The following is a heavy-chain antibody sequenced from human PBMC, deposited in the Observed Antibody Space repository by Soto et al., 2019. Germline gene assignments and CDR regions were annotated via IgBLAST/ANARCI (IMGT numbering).Heavy chain of an antibody. D-gene: IGHD2-2*01. Sequence: ASVKVSCKASGFTFSDYYMHWVREAPGQGLEWMGWLNPKSGGTTYAQKFQGRLTLSRDTSINTAYMELSRLSVDDTALYYCARERYQVLSDGMDVWGQGTTVTVSS. J-gene: IGHJ6*02. CDR1: GFTFSDYY. CDR2: LNPKSGGT. V-gene: IGHV1-2*02. CDR3: ARERYQVLSDGMDV.